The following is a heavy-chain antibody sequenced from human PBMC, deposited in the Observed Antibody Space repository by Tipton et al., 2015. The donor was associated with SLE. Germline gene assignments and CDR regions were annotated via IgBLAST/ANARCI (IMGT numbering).Heavy chain of an antibody. V-gene: IGHV4-34*01. J-gene: IGHJ4*02. Sequence: TLSLTCTVSGGSISSYYWGWIRQPPGKGLEWIGEINHSGSTNYNPSLKSRVTISVDTSKNQFSLKLSSVTAADTAVYYCARGTRGVIYYWGQGTLVTVSS. CDR3: ARGTRGVIYY. CDR1: GGSISSYY. D-gene: IGHD3-10*01. CDR2: INHSGST.